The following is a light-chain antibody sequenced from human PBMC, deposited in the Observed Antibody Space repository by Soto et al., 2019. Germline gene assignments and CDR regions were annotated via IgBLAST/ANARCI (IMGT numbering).Light chain of an antibody. J-gene: IGKJ1*01. CDR1: QTISHY. CDR2: GAS. V-gene: IGKV1-39*01. CDR3: EQSYSTRWT. Sequence: DIQMTQSPSSLSASVGDRVTITCRASQTISHYLNWYQQKPGKAPKLLIYGASSLHSGVPSRFSGSGSGTDFTLSISSLQPEDFATYYCEQSYSTRWTFGQGTKVEIK.